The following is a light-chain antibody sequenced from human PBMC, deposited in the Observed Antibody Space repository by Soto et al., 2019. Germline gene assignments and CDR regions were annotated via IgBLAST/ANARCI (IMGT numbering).Light chain of an antibody. V-gene: IGKV3-15*01. J-gene: IGKJ4*01. CDR2: GAS. CDR1: QSVSSD. Sequence: EIVMTQSPATLSVSPGERATLSCRASQSVSSDLAWYQQKPGQAPRLLIYGASTRATGIPVRFSGSGSGTEFTLTISSLQSEDFAVYFYQQYNNWPLTFGGGTKVEIK. CDR3: QQYNNWPLT.